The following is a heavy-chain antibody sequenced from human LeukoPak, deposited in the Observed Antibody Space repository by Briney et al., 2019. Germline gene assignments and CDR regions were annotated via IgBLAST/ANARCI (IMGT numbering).Heavy chain of an antibody. D-gene: IGHD6-13*01. V-gene: IGHV1-46*01. CDR3: ARDQKQQRYTNYYMDV. CDR1: GYTFTSYY. Sequence: ASVKVSCKASGYTFTSYYMHWVRQAPGQGLEWMGIINPSGGSTSYAQKLQGRVTMTTDTSTSTAYMELRSLRSDDTAVYYCARDQKQQRYTNYYMDVWGKGTTVTVSS. J-gene: IGHJ6*03. CDR2: INPSGGST.